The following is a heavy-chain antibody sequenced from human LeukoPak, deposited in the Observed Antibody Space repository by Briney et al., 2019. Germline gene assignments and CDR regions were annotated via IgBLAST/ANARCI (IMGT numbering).Heavy chain of an antibody. Sequence: ASVKVSCKASGYTFTSYGISWVQQAPGQGLEWMGWISAYNGNTNYAQKLQGRVTMTTDTSTSTAYMELRSLRSDDTAVYYCARDDYVWGSYRYIDLDYWGQGTLVTVSS. CDR2: ISAYNGNT. CDR3: ARDDYVWGSYRYIDLDY. V-gene: IGHV1-18*01. D-gene: IGHD3-16*02. J-gene: IGHJ4*02. CDR1: GYTFTSYG.